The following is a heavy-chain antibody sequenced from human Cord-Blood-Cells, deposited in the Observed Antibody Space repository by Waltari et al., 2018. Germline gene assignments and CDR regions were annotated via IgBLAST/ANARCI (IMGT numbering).Heavy chain of an antibody. CDR3: ARGYHGVDTAMVTVLGY. CDR1: GYTFTGYY. J-gene: IGHJ4*02. Sequence: QVQLVQSGAEVKKPGASVKVSCKASGYTFTGYYMHWVRQAPGQGLEWMGWIKPNRGGTNYAQKVQGRVTMTRDTSISTAYMELGRLRSDDTAVYYCARGYHGVDTAMVTVLGYWGQGTLVTVSS. CDR2: IKPNRGGT. V-gene: IGHV1-2*02. D-gene: IGHD5-18*01.